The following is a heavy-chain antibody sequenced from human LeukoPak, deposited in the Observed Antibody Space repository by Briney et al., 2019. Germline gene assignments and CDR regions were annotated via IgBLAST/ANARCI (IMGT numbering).Heavy chain of an antibody. J-gene: IGHJ4*02. Sequence: ASVKVSCKASGYTFTGYFMHWVRQAPGQGLEWMGWINPNSGGTNYAQKFQGRFTLTRDTSISTAYMELSRLRSDDTGVYYCARHLNNCGDDCYIFDYWGQGTLVTVSS. V-gene: IGHV1-2*02. D-gene: IGHD2-21*01. CDR3: ARHLNNCGDDCYIFDY. CDR2: INPNSGGT. CDR1: GYTFTGYF.